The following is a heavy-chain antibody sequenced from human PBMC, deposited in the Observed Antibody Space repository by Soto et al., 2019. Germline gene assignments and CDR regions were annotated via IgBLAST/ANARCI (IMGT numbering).Heavy chain of an antibody. D-gene: IGHD2-2*01. CDR1: GYSFTSYW. CDR2: IYPGDSDT. J-gene: IGHJ5*02. CDR3: AKRGKESTRSFWFDP. Sequence: GESLKISCQSSGYSFTSYWIAWVRPMPGKGLEWMGIIYPGDSDTRYSPSFQGQVTISVDKSISTAYLQWSSLKASDTAIYYCAKRGKESTRSFWFDPWGQGTLVTVSS. V-gene: IGHV5-51*01.